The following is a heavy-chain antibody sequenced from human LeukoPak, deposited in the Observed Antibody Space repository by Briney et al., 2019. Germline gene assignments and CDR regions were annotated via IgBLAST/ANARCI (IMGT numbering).Heavy chain of an antibody. D-gene: IGHD3-22*01. CDR2: IYYSGST. Sequence: SGTLSLTCTVSGGSISSYYWSWIRQPPGKGLEWIGYIYYSGSTNYNPSLKSRVTISVDTSKNQFSLNLSSVTAADTAVYYCARHDSGYYYYWGQGTLVTVSS. CDR1: GGSISSYY. CDR3: ARHDSGYYYY. V-gene: IGHV4-59*08. J-gene: IGHJ4*02.